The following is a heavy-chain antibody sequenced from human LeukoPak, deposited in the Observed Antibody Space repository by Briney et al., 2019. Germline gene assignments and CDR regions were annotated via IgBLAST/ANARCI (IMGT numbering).Heavy chain of an antibody. CDR1: GYSFTSYW. D-gene: IGHD5-12*01. V-gene: IGHV5-51*01. CDR3: ARWKAGGYGLNTHFDY. CDR2: IYPGDSDT. J-gene: IGHJ4*02. Sequence: GESLKISCKGSGYSFTSYWIGWVRQMPGKGLEWMGIIYPGDSDTRYSPSFQGQVTISADKSISTAYLQWSSLKASDTAMYYCARWKAGGYGLNTHFDYWGQGTLVTVSS.